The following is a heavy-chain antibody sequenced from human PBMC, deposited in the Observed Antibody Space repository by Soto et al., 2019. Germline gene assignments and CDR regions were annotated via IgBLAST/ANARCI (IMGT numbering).Heavy chain of an antibody. V-gene: IGHV3-21*01. Sequence: PGGSLRLSCAASGFTFSSYSMNWVRQAPGKGLEWVSSISSSSRYIYYADSVKGRFTISRDNAKNSLYLQMNSLRAEDTAVYYCARDLVGGMDVWGQGTTVTVSS. CDR3: ARDLVGGMDV. D-gene: IGHD2-8*02. CDR2: ISSSSRYI. J-gene: IGHJ6*02. CDR1: GFTFSSYS.